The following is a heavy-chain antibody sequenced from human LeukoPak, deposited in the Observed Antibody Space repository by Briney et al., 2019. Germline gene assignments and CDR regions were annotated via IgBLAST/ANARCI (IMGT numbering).Heavy chain of an antibody. CDR3: ARCQLICYGMDV. V-gene: IGHV3-48*01. Sequence: GGSLRLSCVASGFTLSGYSMNWVRQAPGKGLEWVSYISSSSSSIYSADSVKGRFTISADNAKNSLYLQMNSLRAEDTAVYYCARCQLICYGMDVWGQGTTVTVSS. J-gene: IGHJ6*02. CDR1: GFTLSGYS. CDR2: ISSSSSSI. D-gene: IGHD5-24*01.